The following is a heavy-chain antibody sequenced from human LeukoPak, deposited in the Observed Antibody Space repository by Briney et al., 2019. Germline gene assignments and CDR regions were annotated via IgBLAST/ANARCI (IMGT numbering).Heavy chain of an antibody. V-gene: IGHV5-51*01. CDR1: GYSFTSYW. D-gene: IGHD3-10*01. J-gene: IGHJ4*02. Sequence: GESLKISCKGSGYSFTSYWIGWVRQMPGKGREWMGIIYPGDSDTRYSPSFEGQVTISVDKSSSTAYLQWSSLKASDTAMYYCARQTRDGSGSRGYFFDFWGQGTLVTVSS. CDR3: ARQTRDGSGSRGYFFDF. CDR2: IYPGDSDT.